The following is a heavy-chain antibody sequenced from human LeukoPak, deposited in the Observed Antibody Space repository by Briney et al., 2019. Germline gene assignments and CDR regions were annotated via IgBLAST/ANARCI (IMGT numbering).Heavy chain of an antibody. Sequence: ASVKVSCKASGYTFTSYGISWVRQAPGQGLEWMGWISAYNGNTNYAQKLQGRVTMTTDTSTSTAYMELRSLRSDDTAAYYCARDPMTYYDILTGSDNWFDPWGQGTLVTVSS. CDR3: ARDPMTYYDILTGSDNWFDP. D-gene: IGHD3-9*01. CDR1: GYTFTSYG. V-gene: IGHV1-18*01. CDR2: ISAYNGNT. J-gene: IGHJ5*02.